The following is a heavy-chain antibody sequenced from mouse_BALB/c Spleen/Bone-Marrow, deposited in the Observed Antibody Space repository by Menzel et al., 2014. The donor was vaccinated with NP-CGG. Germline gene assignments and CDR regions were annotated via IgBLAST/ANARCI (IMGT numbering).Heavy chain of an antibody. CDR1: GFTFNTYA. V-gene: IGHV10-1*02. CDR2: IRSKSNNYAT. J-gene: IGHJ3*01. Sequence: EVMLVESGGGLVQPKGSLKLSCAASGFTFNTYAMNWVRQAPGKGLEWVARIRSKSNNYATYYADSVKDRITISRDDSQSMLYLQMNNLKTEDTAMYYCVRSYYYGSRGFAYWGQGTLVTVSA. D-gene: IGHD1-1*01. CDR3: VRSYYYGSRGFAY.